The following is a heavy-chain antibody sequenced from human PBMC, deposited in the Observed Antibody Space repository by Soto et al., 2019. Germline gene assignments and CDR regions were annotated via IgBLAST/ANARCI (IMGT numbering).Heavy chain of an antibody. V-gene: IGHV3-66*01. CDR2: IYSGGGT. J-gene: IGHJ4*02. CDR3: AGGNSNGYFDY. D-gene: IGHD5-18*01. Sequence: EVQLVESGGGLVQPGGSLRLSCAASGFTVGSNYMFWVRQAPGKGLEWVSTIYSGGGTYYADSVKGRFTISRDNPKNTPYLQMNSLRAEDTAGYYCAGGNSNGYFDYWGQGTLVNVSS. CDR1: GFTVGSNY.